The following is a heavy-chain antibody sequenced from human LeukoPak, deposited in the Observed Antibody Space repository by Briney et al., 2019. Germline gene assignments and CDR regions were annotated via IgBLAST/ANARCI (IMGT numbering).Heavy chain of an antibody. Sequence: PSETLSLTCTVSGGSISSSSYYWGWIRQPPGKGLEWIGSIYYSGSTYYNPSLKSRVTISVDTSKNQFSLKLNSVTAADTAVYYCARPRGTNGVPNRIWYFDLWGRGTLVTVSS. CDR2: IYYSGST. D-gene: IGHD2-8*01. CDR1: GGSISSSSYY. V-gene: IGHV4-39*01. CDR3: ARPRGTNGVPNRIWYFDL. J-gene: IGHJ2*01.